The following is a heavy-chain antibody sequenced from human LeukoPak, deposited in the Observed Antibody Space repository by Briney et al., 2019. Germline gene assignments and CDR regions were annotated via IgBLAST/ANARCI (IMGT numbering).Heavy chain of an antibody. CDR3: ARLLVPGWFDP. CDR1: GFSVGSNY. J-gene: IGHJ5*02. Sequence: GSLRLSCAASGFSVGSNYMTWVRQAPGKGLEWVSLIYSGGSTYYADSVKGRFTISRDNSKNTLYLQMNSLRAEDTAVYYCARLLVPGWFDPWGQGTLVTVSS. CDR2: IYSGGST. V-gene: IGHV3-66*04. D-gene: IGHD2-2*01.